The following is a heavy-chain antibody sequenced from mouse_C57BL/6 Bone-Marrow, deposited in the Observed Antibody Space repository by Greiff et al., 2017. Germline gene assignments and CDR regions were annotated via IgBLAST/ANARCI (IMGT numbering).Heavy chain of an antibody. Sequence: VQLQQPGAELVRPGSSVKLSCKASGYTFTSYWMDWVKQRPGQGLEWIGNIYPSDSETHYNQKFKDKATLNVDKSSSTAYMQLSSLTSEDSAVDYGARGDYCGSSYGAMDYWGQGTSVTVSS. CDR3: ARGDYCGSSYGAMDY. CDR1: GYTFTSYW. J-gene: IGHJ4*01. V-gene: IGHV1-61*01. CDR2: IYPSDSET. D-gene: IGHD1-1*01.